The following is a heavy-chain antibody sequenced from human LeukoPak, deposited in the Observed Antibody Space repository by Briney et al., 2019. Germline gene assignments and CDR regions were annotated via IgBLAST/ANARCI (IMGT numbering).Heavy chain of an antibody. CDR2: IYHTGCT. Sequence: PSGTLSLTCAVSGGSISTTNWWNWVRQPPGKGLEWIGEIYHTGCTNYNPSLKSRVTISVDKSKNQFSLKLSSVTAADTAVYYCARVRTSTNLNWFDPWGQGTLVTVSS. CDR3: ARVRTSTNLNWFDP. CDR1: GGSISTTNW. D-gene: IGHD2-2*01. J-gene: IGHJ5*02. V-gene: IGHV4-4*02.